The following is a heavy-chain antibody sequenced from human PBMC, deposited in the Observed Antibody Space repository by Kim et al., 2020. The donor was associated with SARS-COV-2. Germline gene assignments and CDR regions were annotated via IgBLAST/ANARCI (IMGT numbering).Heavy chain of an antibody. Sequence: ASVKVSCKASGYTFTSYAMHWVRQAPGQRLEWMGWINAGNGNTKYSQKFQGRVTITRDTSASTAYMERSSLRSEDTAVYYCARNKGAGFGESQDYWGQGTLVTVSS. J-gene: IGHJ4*02. CDR3: ARNKGAGFGESQDY. CDR1: GYTFTSYA. V-gene: IGHV1-3*01. D-gene: IGHD3-10*01. CDR2: INAGNGNT.